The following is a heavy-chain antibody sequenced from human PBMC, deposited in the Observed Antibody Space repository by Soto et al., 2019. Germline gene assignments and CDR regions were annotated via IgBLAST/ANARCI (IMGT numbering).Heavy chain of an antibody. CDR3: AKGPWTGYTIYYMDV. CDR1: GFTFSSYA. J-gene: IGHJ6*03. CDR2: ISETGGST. D-gene: IGHD3-3*01. V-gene: IGHV3-23*01. Sequence: GGSLRLSCAASGFTFSSYAVSWVRQAPGRGLAWVSSISETGGSTYYAASVKGRFTISRDNSKNTLYLQMNSLSAEDTAVYYCAKGPWTGYTIYYMDVWGKGTTVTVSS.